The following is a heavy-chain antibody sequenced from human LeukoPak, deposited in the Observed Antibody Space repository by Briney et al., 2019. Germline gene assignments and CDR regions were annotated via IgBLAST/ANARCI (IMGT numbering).Heavy chain of an antibody. CDR2: IYYSGST. V-gene: IGHV4-59*08. J-gene: IGHJ4*02. CDR1: GGSISSYY. Sequence: SETLSLTCTVSGGSISSYYWSWIRQPPGKGLEWIGYIYYSGSTNYNPSLKSRVTISVDTSKNQFSLKLSSVTAADTAVYYCARPRGWEYDSSGYYYFDYWGQGTLVTVSS. CDR3: ARPRGWEYDSSGYYYFDY. D-gene: IGHD3-22*01.